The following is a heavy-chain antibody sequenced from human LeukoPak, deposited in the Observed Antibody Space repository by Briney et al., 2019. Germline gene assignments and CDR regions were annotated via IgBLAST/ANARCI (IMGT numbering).Heavy chain of an antibody. CDR3: ARAPYDILTGYSLNWFDP. J-gene: IGHJ5*02. CDR1: GYTFTSYY. Sequence: ASVKVSCKASGYTFTSYYMHWVRQAPGQGLEWMGIINPSGGSTSYAQKLQGRVTITRDTSAYTGYMELRGLSSADTAVYFCARAPYDILTGYSLNWFDPWGQGTLVTVSS. V-gene: IGHV1-46*04. CDR2: INPSGGST. D-gene: IGHD3-9*01.